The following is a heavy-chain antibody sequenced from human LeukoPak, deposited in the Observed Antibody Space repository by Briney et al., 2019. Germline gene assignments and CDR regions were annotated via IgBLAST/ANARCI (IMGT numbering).Heavy chain of an antibody. CDR1: GGSFSGYY. J-gene: IGHJ6*02. Sequence: PSETLSLTCAVYGGSFSGYYWSWIRQPPGKGLEWIGEINHSGSTNYNPSLKSRVTISVDTSKNQFSLKLSSVTAADTAVYYCARGQYYYGSGPYYYYGMDVWGQGTTVTVYS. D-gene: IGHD3-10*01. V-gene: IGHV4-34*01. CDR3: ARGQYYYGSGPYYYYGMDV. CDR2: INHSGST.